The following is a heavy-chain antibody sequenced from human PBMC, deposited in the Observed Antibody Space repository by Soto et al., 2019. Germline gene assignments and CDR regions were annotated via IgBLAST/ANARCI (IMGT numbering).Heavy chain of an antibody. CDR2: IHYSGGV. Sequence: SETLSLSCTVSGGSISSGGSYWSWIRQRPGKGLEWIGYIHYSGGVDYNPSLKSRVSMSVDTFKSQFSLKLSSVTAADTAVYYCARRRPYYSTLDVWGQGTTVTVSS. J-gene: IGHJ6*02. CDR1: GGSISSGGSY. D-gene: IGHD3-10*01. V-gene: IGHV4-31*03. CDR3: ARRRPYYSTLDV.